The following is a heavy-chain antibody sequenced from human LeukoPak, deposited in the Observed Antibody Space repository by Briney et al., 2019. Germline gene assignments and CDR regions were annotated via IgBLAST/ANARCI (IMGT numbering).Heavy chain of an antibody. D-gene: IGHD6-19*01. J-gene: IGHJ4*02. CDR2: VFYSGST. CDR1: GGSISRGGYY. V-gene: IGHV4-61*08. CDR3: ARWYSSGWAFDY. Sequence: SETLSLTCTVSGGSISRGGYYWSWIRQHPGKGLEWIGYVFYSGSTKYNPSLKSRVTISVDTSKNQFSLKLSSVTAADTAVYYCARWYSSGWAFDYWGQGTLVTVSS.